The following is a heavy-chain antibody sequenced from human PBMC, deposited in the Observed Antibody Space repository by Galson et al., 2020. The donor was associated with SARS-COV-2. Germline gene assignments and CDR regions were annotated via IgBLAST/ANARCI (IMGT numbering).Heavy chain of an antibody. CDR1: GFTFSSYD. CDR2: ISYDGNNK. Sequence: GGSLRLSCAASGFTFSSYDMYWVRQAPGKGLEWVAVISYDGNNKYYADSLEGRFTISRDSSKNTLYLQMSSLRAEDTAVYYCARGDGSNWGEDAFDIWGRGTMVTVSS. CDR3: ARGDGSNWGEDAFDI. D-gene: IGHD6-13*01. V-gene: IGHV3-30*04. J-gene: IGHJ3*02.